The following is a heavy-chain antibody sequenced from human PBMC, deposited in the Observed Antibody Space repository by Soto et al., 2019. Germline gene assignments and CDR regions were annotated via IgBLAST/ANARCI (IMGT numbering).Heavy chain of an antibody. D-gene: IGHD3-10*01. Sequence: PGGSLRLSCAASVXTFSSYSMNWVRQAPGKGLEWVSYISSSSSTIYYADSVKGRFTISRDNAKNSLYLQMNSLRAEDTAVYYCARVKSWFGELSFDYWGQGTLVTVSS. CDR3: ARVKSWFGELSFDY. V-gene: IGHV3-48*01. J-gene: IGHJ4*02. CDR1: VXTFSSYS. CDR2: ISSSSSTI.